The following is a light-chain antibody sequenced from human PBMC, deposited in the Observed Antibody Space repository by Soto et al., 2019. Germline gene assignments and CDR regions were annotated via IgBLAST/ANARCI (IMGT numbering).Light chain of an antibody. CDR3: QTWGTGIPVV. J-gene: IGLJ2*01. V-gene: IGLV4-69*01. CDR2: LNSDGSH. CDR1: SGHSSYA. Sequence: QPVLTQSPSASASLGASVKLTCTLSSGHSSYAIAWHQQHPEKGPRYLMKLNSDGSHSKGDGIPDRFSGSSSGAERYLTISSLQSEDEADSYCQTWGTGIPVVFGGGTKLTVL.